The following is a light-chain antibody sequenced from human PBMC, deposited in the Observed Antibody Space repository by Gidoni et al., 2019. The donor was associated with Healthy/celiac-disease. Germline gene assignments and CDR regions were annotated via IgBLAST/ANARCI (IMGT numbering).Light chain of an antibody. CDR2: EVS. CDR1: SSDVGCYNY. V-gene: IGLV2-8*01. CDR3: SSYAGSNNLYV. Sequence: QSALTQPPSASGSPGQSVTISCTGTSSDVGCYNYVSWYQQQPGKAPKPMIYEVSKRPSGVPDRFSGSKSGNTASLTVSGLQAEDEADYYCSSYAGSNNLYVFGTGTKVTVL. J-gene: IGLJ1*01.